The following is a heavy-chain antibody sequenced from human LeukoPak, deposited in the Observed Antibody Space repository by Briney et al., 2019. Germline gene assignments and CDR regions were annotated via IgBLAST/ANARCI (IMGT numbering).Heavy chain of an antibody. CDR2: IYHSGST. CDR3: AREYYYGSGSYPY. J-gene: IGHJ4*02. CDR1: GGSISSGGYY. V-gene: IGHV4-30-2*01. Sequence: SETLSLTCTVSGGSISSGGYYWSWIRQPPGKGLEWIGYIYHSGSTYYNPSLKSRATISVDRSKNQFSLKLSSVTAADTAVYYCAREYYYGSGSYPYWGQGTLVTVSS. D-gene: IGHD3-10*01.